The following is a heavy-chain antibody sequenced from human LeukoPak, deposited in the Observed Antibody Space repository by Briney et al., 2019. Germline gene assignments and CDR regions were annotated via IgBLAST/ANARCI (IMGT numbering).Heavy chain of an antibody. CDR2: INGDESST. CDR3: ARGAKWAYYFDY. CDR1: AFTFNTYW. J-gene: IGHJ4*02. Sequence: GRSLRLSCAASAFTFNTYWMHWVRQVPGRGLEWVSRINGDESSTNYADSVKGRFTISRDNAKDTLYLHMNSLTAEDTAVYYCARGAKWAYYFDYWGQGTLVTVSS. V-gene: IGHV3-74*01. D-gene: IGHD1-26*01.